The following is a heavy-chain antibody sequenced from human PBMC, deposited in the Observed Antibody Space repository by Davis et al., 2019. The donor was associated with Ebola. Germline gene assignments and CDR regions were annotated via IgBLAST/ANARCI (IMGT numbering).Heavy chain of an antibody. CDR2: MNPNSGNT. CDR3: ARGYGDYYYYGMDV. J-gene: IGHJ6*02. Sequence: AASVTVSCKASGYSFTSYDINWVRQATGQGLEWMGWMNPNSGNTGYAQKFQGRVTMTRNTSISTAYMELSSLRSEDTAVYYCARGYGDYYYYGMDVWGQGTTVTVSS. D-gene: IGHD4-17*01. CDR1: GYSFTSYD. V-gene: IGHV1-8*01.